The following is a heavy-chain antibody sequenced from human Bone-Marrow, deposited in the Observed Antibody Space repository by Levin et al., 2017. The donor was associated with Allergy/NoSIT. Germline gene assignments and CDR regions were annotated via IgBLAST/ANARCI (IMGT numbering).Heavy chain of an antibody. CDR3: GTDVGIAVADRNY. V-gene: IGHV3-7*01. CDR1: GFTFNLYW. CDR2: IEKDGNEK. Sequence: PSETLSLTCAASGFTFNLYWMNWIRQAPGKGLEWVANIEKDGNEKHYVDSVEGRFTISRDNAKNVLYLEMNSLRVEDTALYYCGTDVGIAVADRNYWGQGVLVTVSS. J-gene: IGHJ4*02. D-gene: IGHD6-19*01.